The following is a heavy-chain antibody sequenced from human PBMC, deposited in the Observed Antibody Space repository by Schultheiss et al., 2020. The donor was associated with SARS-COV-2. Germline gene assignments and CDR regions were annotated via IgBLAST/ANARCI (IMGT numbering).Heavy chain of an antibody. CDR2: INPNSGGT. CDR1: GGTFSSYA. J-gene: IGHJ4*02. D-gene: IGHD3-10*01. CDR3: AKAPEHYGSGTYFDY. Sequence: ASVKVSCKASGGTFSSYAISWVRQAPGQGLEWMGWINPNSGGTNYAQKFQGRVTMTRDTSISTAYMELSRLRSDDTAVYYCAKAPEHYGSGTYFDYWGQGTLVTVSS. V-gene: IGHV1-2*02.